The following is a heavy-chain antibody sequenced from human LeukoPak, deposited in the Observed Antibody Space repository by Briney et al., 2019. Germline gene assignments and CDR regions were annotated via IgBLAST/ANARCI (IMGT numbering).Heavy chain of an antibody. D-gene: IGHD3-3*01. J-gene: IGHJ6*03. V-gene: IGHV1-18*01. CDR1: GGTFNSYA. CDR3: ARVIFGVVIMPPVRYYYYMDV. CDR2: ISAYNGNT. Sequence: ASVKVSCTASGGTFNSYAISWVRQAPGQGLEWMGWISAYNGNTNYAQKLQGRVTMTTDTSTSTAYMELRSLRSDDTAVYYCARVIFGVVIMPPVRYYYYMDVWGKGTTVTVSS.